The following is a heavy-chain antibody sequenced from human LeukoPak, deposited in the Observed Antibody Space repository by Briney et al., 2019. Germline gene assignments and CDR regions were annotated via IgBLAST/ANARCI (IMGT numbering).Heavy chain of an antibody. V-gene: IGHV3-23*01. CDR2: TSGSGGAT. CDR3: ARVPYYYGGNGNYYYMDV. CDR1: GFTFSNYA. Sequence: LPGGSLRLSCAASGFTFSNYAMSWVRQATGKGLEWVSSTSGSGGATYYADSVKGRFTISRDNSRNTLYLQMNSLGAEDTAVYYCARVPYYYGGNGNYYYMDVWGKGTTVTVSS. J-gene: IGHJ6*03. D-gene: IGHD2-21*01.